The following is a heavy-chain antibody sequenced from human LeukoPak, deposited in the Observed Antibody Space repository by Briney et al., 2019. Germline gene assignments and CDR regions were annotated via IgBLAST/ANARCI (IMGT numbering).Heavy chain of an antibody. J-gene: IGHJ4*02. CDR2: INPNSGGT. CDR3: ARDVDTAMVFDY. D-gene: IGHD5-18*01. Sequence: ASVKVSCKASGYTFTGYYMHWVRQAPGQGLEWMGWINPNSGGTNYAQKFQGRVTMTRDTSISTAYMELGRLRSDDTAVYYCARDVDTAMVFDYWGQGTLVTVSS. CDR1: GYTFTGYY. V-gene: IGHV1-2*02.